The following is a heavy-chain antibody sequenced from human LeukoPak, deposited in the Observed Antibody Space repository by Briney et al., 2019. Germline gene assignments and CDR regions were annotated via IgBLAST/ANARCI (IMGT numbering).Heavy chain of an antibody. D-gene: IGHD5-12*01. CDR1: GFTFSSYG. J-gene: IGHJ5*02. V-gene: IGHV3-33*01. Sequence: GRSLRLSCAASGFTFSSYGMHWVRQAPGKGXXXXAVIWYDGSNKYYAGSVKGRFTISRDNSKNTLYLQMNSLRAEDTAVYYCARDRGSNWFDPWGQGTLVTVSS. CDR2: IWYDGSNK. CDR3: ARDRGSNWFDP.